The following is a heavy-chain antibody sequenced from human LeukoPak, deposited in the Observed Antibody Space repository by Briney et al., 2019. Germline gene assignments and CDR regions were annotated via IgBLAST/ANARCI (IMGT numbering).Heavy chain of an antibody. CDR2: INPNSGGT. CDR1: GYIFTGYY. CDR3: ARASPLNVLQIRSEDY. J-gene: IGHJ4*02. V-gene: IGHV1-2*02. D-gene: IGHD5-24*01. Sequence: GASVKVSCKASGYIFTGYYLHWIRQAPGQGPEWMGWINPNSGGTNYAQKFQGRVTMTRGTSISTTYMELSSLRSDDTAVYYCARASPLNVLQIRSEDYWGQGTLVTVSS.